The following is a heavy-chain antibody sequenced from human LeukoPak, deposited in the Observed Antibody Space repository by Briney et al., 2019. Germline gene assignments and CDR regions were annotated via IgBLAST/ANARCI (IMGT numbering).Heavy chain of an antibody. D-gene: IGHD6-19*01. CDR2: IYYSGST. CDR3: ARGLLYSSGWYYFDY. V-gene: IGHV4-30-4*01. CDR1: GGSISSGDYS. J-gene: IGHJ4*02. Sequence: PSQTLSLTCTVSGGSISSGDYSWSWIRQPPGKGLEWIGYIYYSGSTYYNPSLKSRVTISVDTSKNQFSLKLSSVTAADTAVYYCARGLLYSSGWYYFDYWGQGTLVTVSS.